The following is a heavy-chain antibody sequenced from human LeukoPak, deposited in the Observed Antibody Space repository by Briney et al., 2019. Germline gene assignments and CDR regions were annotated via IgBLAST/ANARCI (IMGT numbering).Heavy chain of an antibody. CDR1: GFTFSSYS. D-gene: IGHD3-22*01. J-gene: IGHJ4*02. CDR2: ISSRDYI. CDR3: ARDPYYYDSSGYYGEGFDY. Sequence: GGSLRLSCAAPGFTFSSYSMNWVRQAPGKGLEWVSYISSRDYIFYADSVKGRFTISRDNAKNSLYLQMNSLRAEDTAVYYCARDPYYYDSSGYYGEGFDYWGQGTLVTVSS. V-gene: IGHV3-21*01.